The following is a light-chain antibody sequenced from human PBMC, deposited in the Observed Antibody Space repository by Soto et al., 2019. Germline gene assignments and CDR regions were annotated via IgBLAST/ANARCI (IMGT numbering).Light chain of an antibody. CDR1: QSISTN. V-gene: IGKV3-15*01. CDR2: GAS. CDR3: QQYDKWPLT. J-gene: IGKJ3*01. Sequence: EIVMTKSPATLSVSPGERASLSCRASQSISTNLAWYQQKPGQAPRLLIYGASTRATGIPARFSGSGSGTEFTLTISSPQSEDFAVYYCQQYDKWPLTFGPGTKVDI.